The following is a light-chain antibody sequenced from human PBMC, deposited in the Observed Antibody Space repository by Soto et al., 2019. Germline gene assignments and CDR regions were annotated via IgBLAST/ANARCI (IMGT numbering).Light chain of an antibody. J-gene: IGKJ3*01. CDR1: QSVLYSSNKKNY. Sequence: DIVMTQSPDSLSVSLGERATINCKSSQSVLYSSNKKNYIAWSQHKPGQPPKLLISWASTRETGIPDRFSGSGSVTDITLTITTLQAEDVAIRYWQHYYSTPFTCGPGTKFDIK. CDR3: QHYYSTPFT. V-gene: IGKV4-1*01. CDR2: WAS.